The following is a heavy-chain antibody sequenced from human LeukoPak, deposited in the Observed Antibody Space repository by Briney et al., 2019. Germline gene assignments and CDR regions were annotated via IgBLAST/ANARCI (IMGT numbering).Heavy chain of an antibody. V-gene: IGHV4-34*01. J-gene: IGHJ4*02. CDR2: INHSGST. CDR1: GGSFSGYY. CDR3: ARQASTYSSGWFYYFDY. Sequence: SETLSLTCAVYGGSFSGYYWSWIRQPPGKGLEWIGEINHSGSTNYNPSLKSRVTISVDTSKNQFSLKLSSVTAADTAVYYCARQASTYSSGWFYYFDYWGQGTLVTVSS. D-gene: IGHD6-19*01.